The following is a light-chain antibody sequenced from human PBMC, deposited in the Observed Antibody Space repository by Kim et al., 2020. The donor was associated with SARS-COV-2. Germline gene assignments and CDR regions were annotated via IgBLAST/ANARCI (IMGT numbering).Light chain of an antibody. Sequence: SYELTQPPSVSVAPGKTARITCGGNNIGGKSVHWYQQKPGQAPVLGIYYDSDRPSGIPERFSGSNSGNTATLTISRVEAGDEADYYCQVWDSSSDHPVFGGGTQLTV. J-gene: IGLJ3*02. CDR1: NIGGKS. V-gene: IGLV3-21*04. CDR2: YDS. CDR3: QVWDSSSDHPV.